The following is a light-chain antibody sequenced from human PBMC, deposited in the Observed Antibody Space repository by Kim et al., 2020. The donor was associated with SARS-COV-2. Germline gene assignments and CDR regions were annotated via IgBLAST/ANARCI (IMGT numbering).Light chain of an antibody. CDR2: GAS. CDR3: QQYSSSPAT. J-gene: IGKJ1*01. CDR1: QSVSSTY. V-gene: IGKV3-20*01. Sequence: PPGDKATLSCRASQSVSSTYLAWYQQKPGQAPGLLIYGASSRATGIPDRFSGSGSGTDFTLTITRLEPEDFAVYYCQQYSSSPATFGQGTKVDIK.